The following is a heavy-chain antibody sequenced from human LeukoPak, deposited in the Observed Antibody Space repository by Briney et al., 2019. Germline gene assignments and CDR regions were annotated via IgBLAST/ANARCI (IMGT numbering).Heavy chain of an antibody. D-gene: IGHD6-19*01. CDR2: IYPVDSDT. Sequence: GESLKISCKGSGYSFTSYWIGWVRQMPGKGLEWMGIIYPVDSDTRYSPSFQGQVTISADRSISTPYLQWSSLKASDTAMYYCARLRSSGWYRGRFTPLAYWGQGTLVTVSS. J-gene: IGHJ4*02. V-gene: IGHV5-51*01. CDR3: ARLRSSGWYRGRFTPLAY. CDR1: GYSFTSYW.